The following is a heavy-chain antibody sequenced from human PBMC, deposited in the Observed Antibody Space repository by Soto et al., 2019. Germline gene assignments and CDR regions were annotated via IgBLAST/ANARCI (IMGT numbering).Heavy chain of an antibody. CDR1: GFTFRSFT. CDR3: TRDASRDSSARGWFDP. Sequence: GGSLRLSCAASGFTFRSFTMNWVRQAPGKGLEWVSTISSNSAYIYYTDALRGRFTISRDNAKNSLHLQMNSLRAEDTAVYYCTRDASRDSSARGWFDPWGPGTLVTRLL. CDR2: ISSNSAYI. J-gene: IGHJ5*02. V-gene: IGHV3-21*01. D-gene: IGHD6-13*01.